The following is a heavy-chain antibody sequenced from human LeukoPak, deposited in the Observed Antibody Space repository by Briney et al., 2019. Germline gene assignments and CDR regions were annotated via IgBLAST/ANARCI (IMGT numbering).Heavy chain of an antibody. CDR3: ARGTGIAAADNFDY. CDR1: GGSISSGGYS. V-gene: IGHV4-30-2*01. J-gene: IGHJ4*02. CDR2: IYHSGST. Sequence: SQTLSLTCAVSGGSISSGGYSWSWIRQPPGKGLEWIGYIYHSGSTYYNPSLKSRVTISVDRSKNQFSLKLSSVTAADTAVYYCARGTGIAAADNFDYWGQGTLVTVSS. D-gene: IGHD6-13*01.